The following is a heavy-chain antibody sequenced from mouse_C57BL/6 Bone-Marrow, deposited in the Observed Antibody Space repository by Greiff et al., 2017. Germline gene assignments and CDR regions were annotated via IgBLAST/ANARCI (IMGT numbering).Heavy chain of an antibody. J-gene: IGHJ2*01. Sequence: QVQLQQPGAELVMPGASVKLSCKASGYTFTSYWMHWVKQRPGQGLEWIGEIDPSDSYTNYNQKFQGKSTLTVDKSSSTAYMQLSSLTSEDSAVYYCARTTTVVAGDYWGQGTTLTVSS. CDR3: ARTTTVVAGDY. D-gene: IGHD1-1*01. CDR1: GYTFTSYW. V-gene: IGHV1-69*01. CDR2: IDPSDSYT.